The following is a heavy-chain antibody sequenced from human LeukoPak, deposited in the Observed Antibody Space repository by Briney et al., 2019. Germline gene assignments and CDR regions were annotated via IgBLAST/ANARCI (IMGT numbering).Heavy chain of an antibody. CDR1: GFTFSSYA. J-gene: IGHJ4*02. D-gene: IGHD6-19*01. CDR2: ISSSSSTI. Sequence: GGSLRLSCAASGFTFSSYAMHWVRQAPGKGLEWVSYISSSSSTIYYADSVKGRFTISRDNAKNSLYLQMNSLRAEDTAVYYCARDAPGIAVAGTVDYWGQGTLVTVSS. V-gene: IGHV3-48*01. CDR3: ARDAPGIAVAGTVDY.